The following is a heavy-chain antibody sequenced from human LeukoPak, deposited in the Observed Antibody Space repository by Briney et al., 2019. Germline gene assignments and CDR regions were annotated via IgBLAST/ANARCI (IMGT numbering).Heavy chain of an antibody. CDR3: ARGFGELSREQFDY. D-gene: IGHD3-10*01. V-gene: IGHV3-30-3*01. J-gene: IGHJ4*02. CDR2: ISYDGSNK. CDR1: GFTFSNYA. Sequence: PGGSLRLSCAASGFTFSNYAMHWVRQAPGKGLEWVAVISYDGSNKYYADSAKGRFTISRDNSKNTLYLQMNSLRAEDTAVYYCARGFGELSREQFDYWGQGTLVTVSS.